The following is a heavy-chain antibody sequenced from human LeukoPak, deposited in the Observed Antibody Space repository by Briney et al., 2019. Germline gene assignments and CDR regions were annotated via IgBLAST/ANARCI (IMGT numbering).Heavy chain of an antibody. Sequence: PGGSLRLSCAASGFTVSNTYMSWVRQAPGKGLEWVSLIYSGGGTYSADSVKGRFTISRDISKNTLYLQMNSLRAEDTAVYYCASARSHSGYDIPLGYWGQGTLVTVSS. D-gene: IGHD5-12*01. J-gene: IGHJ4*02. V-gene: IGHV3-53*01. CDR2: IYSGGGT. CDR1: GFTVSNTY. CDR3: ASARSHSGYDIPLGY.